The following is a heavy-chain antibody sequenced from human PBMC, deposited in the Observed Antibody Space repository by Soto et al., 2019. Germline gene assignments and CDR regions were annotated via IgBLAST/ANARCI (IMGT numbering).Heavy chain of an antibody. J-gene: IGHJ4*02. Sequence: QVQLVESGGGVVQPGRSLRLSCAASGFTFSSYGMHWVRQAPGKGLEWVAVISYDGSNKYYADSVKGRFTISRDNSKNTLYLQMNTLRAEDTAVYYCAKDQGSGEDYWGQGTLVTVSS. CDR1: GFTFSSYG. V-gene: IGHV3-30*18. D-gene: IGHD6-19*01. CDR2: ISYDGSNK. CDR3: AKDQGSGEDY.